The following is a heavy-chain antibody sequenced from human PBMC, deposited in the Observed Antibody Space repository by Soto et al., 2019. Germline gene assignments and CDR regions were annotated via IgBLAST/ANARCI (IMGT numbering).Heavy chain of an antibody. CDR3: ARDRGPAAILDRMMDY. V-gene: IGHV1-18*01. CDR1: GYTFTSYG. Sequence: ASVKASSKASGYTFTSYGICWVRHATGQGLEWMGWISAYNGNTNYAQKLQGRVTMTTDTSTSTAYMELRSLRSDDTAVYYCARDRGPAAILDRMMDYWGQGTLVTVSS. D-gene: IGHD2-2*01. CDR2: ISAYNGNT. J-gene: IGHJ4*02.